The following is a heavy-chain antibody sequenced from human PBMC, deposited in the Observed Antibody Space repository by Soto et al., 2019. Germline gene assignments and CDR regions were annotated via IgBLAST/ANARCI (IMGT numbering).Heavy chain of an antibody. CDR3: ATGTAFGWLDNPSHALDL. V-gene: IGHV3-48*01. J-gene: IGHJ3*01. D-gene: IGHD3-9*01. CDR1: GFTPSRLS. CDR2: INSAGSII. Sequence: EVQLVQSGGALVQPGGSLRLSFAASGFTPSRLSMNWVRQAPGKGLEWISYINSAGSIIYYADSVKGRFTIYRDNAKNSLYLQMNSLGAEDTAVYYCATGTAFGWLDNPSHALDLWGQGTMVPVSS.